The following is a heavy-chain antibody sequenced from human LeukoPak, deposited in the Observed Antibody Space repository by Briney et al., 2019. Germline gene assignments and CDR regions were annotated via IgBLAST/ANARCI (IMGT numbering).Heavy chain of an antibody. V-gene: IGHV3-48*03. J-gene: IGHJ4*02. D-gene: IGHD2-2*01. CDR1: GFTFSSYE. CDR3: ARKYCSSTSCLFDY. Sequence: GGSLRLSCAASGFTFSSYEMNWVRQAPGKGLEWVSYISSSGTLIYNADSVKGRFTISRDNARNSLYLQMNSLRAKDTAVYYCARKYCSSTSCLFDYWGQGTLVTVSS. CDR2: ISSSGTLI.